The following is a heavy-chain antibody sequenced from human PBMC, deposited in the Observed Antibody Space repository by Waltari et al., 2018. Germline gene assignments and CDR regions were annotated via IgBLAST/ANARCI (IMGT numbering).Heavy chain of an antibody. Sequence: QVQLVESGGRVVQPGGSLRLSCTASVFTLRNYGVHWVRQAPGKGLESVAFLHYEGYDTFYADSVKGRFTISRDTSTNTLFLLMNSLRPEDTAVYYCANNPYCFNGHCLREFDYWGQGTLVTVSS. CDR3: ANNPYCFNGHCLREFDY. J-gene: IGHJ4*02. CDR2: LHYEGYDT. V-gene: IGHV3-30*02. CDR1: VFTLRNYG. D-gene: IGHD2-21*02.